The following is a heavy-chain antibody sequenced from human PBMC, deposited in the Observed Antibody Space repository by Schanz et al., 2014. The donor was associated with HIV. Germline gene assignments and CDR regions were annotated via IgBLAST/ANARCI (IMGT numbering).Heavy chain of an antibody. J-gene: IGHJ3*02. CDR1: GYTFSGYY. Sequence: QVQLVQSGSEVKKDGASVKVSCKASGYTFSGYYIHWVRQAPGQGLEWMGWMNPNSGVTEDAQKFQGRVTMTRDTSISTAYMEVSRLRSDDTAVYYCARDRGSISWMGRAFDIWGQGTMVTVSS. CDR2: MNPNSGVT. D-gene: IGHD2-2*01. CDR3: ARDRGSISWMGRAFDI. V-gene: IGHV1-2*02.